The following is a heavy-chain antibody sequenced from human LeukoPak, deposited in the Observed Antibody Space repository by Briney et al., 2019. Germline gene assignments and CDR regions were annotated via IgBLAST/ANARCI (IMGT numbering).Heavy chain of an antibody. CDR1: GYSFIDYY. J-gene: IGHJ3*02. CDR3: ARGWFITFGGVIAHDAFDI. Sequence: GASVKVSCKASGYSFIDYYIHWVRQAPGQGLEWMGGIIPIFGTANYAQKFQGRVTITADKSTSTAYMELSSLRSEDTAVYYCARGWFITFGGVIAHDAFDIWGQGTMVTVSS. D-gene: IGHD3-16*02. V-gene: IGHV1-69*06. CDR2: IIPIFGTA.